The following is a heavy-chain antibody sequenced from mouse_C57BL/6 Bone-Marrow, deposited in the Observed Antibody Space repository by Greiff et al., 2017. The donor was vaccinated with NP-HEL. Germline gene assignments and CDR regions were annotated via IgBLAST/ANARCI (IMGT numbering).Heavy chain of an antibody. CDR2: INPYNGGT. D-gene: IGHD2-2*01. CDR3: AREGYDYYAMDY. Sequence: EVQLQQSGPVLVKPGASVKMSCKASGYTFTDYYMNWVKQSHGKSLEWIGVINPYNGGTSYNQKFKGKATLTVDKSSSTAYMELNSLTSEDSAVNYCAREGYDYYAMDYWGQGTSGTVSS. CDR1: GYTFTDYY. V-gene: IGHV1-19*01. J-gene: IGHJ4*01.